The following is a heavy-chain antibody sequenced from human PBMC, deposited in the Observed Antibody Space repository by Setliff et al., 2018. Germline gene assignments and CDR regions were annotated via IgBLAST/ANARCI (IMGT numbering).Heavy chain of an antibody. D-gene: IGHD5-18*01. CDR3: VREGVDTRSSTDYRYYMDV. CDR2: TIPMFGST. Sequence: WASVKVSCKASGDTFRSYGISWVRQAPGQGLEWMGGTIPMFGSTTYAQKFQGRVTIITDESTTTAYMELSSLGSEDTAVYYCVREGVDTRSSTDYRYYMDVWGKGTTVTVSS. V-gene: IGHV1-69*05. CDR1: GDTFRSYG. J-gene: IGHJ6*03.